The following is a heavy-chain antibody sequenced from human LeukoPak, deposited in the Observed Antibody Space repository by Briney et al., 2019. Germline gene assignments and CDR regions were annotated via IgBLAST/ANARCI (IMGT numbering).Heavy chain of an antibody. CDR3: AREIVVVPAAYLYYYYYYGMDV. CDR1: GFTLSSYW. D-gene: IGHD2-2*01. V-gene: IGHV3-74*01. CDR2: INSDGSST. Sequence: GGSLRLSCAASGFTLSSYWMHWVRQAPGKGLVWVSRINSDGSSTSYADSVKGRFTISRDNAKNTLYLQMNSLRAEDTAVYYCAREIVVVPAAYLYYYYYYGMDVWGQGTTVTVSS. J-gene: IGHJ6*02.